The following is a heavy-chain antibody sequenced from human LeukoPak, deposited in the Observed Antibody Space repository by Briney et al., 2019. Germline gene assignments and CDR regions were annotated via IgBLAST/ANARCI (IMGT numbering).Heavy chain of an antibody. V-gene: IGHV1-2*02. CDR3: AKGGAWAGLFDP. D-gene: IGHD2-21*02. CDR1: GYTFTVYY. CDR2: INPNTGGT. Sequence: GASVKVSCKASGYTFTVYYIHWVRQAPGQGLEWMGWINPNTGGTNYAQKFQGRVTMTRDTSISTAYMELSSLRSDDTAVYYCAKGGAWAGLFDPWGQGTLVTVSS. J-gene: IGHJ5*02.